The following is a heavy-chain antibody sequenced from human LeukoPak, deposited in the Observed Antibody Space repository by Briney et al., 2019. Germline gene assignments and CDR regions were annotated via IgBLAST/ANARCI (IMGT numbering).Heavy chain of an antibody. Sequence: QPGGSLRLSCAASGFTFSSYDVHWVRQATGKGLEWVSAIGTAGDTYYPGSVKGRFTISRENAKNSLYLQMNSLRAGDTAVYYCARDKDSEHNFDYWGQGTLVTVSS. CDR1: GFTFSSYD. CDR2: IGTAGDT. D-gene: IGHD2-21*01. CDR3: ARDKDSEHNFDY. J-gene: IGHJ4*02. V-gene: IGHV3-13*04.